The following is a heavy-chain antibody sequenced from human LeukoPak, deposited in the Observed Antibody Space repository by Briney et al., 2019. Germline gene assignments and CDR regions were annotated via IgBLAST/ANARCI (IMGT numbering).Heavy chain of an antibody. J-gene: IGHJ4*02. CDR3: ATYSGWYDY. D-gene: IGHD6-19*01. Sequence: SETLSLTCTVSGGTISSYYWSWIRQPPGKGLEWIGYIYYSGSTNYNPSLKSRVTISVDTSKNQFSLQLSSVTAADTAVYYCATYSGWYDYWGQGTLVTVSS. CDR1: GGTISSYY. V-gene: IGHV4-59*01. CDR2: IYYSGST.